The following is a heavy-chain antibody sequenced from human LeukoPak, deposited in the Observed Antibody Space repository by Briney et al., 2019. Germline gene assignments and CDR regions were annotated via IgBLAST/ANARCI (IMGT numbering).Heavy chain of an antibody. J-gene: IGHJ4*02. CDR3: ARGWWGSVDY. CDR2: IYYSGST. Sequence: SETLSLTCTVSGGSISSSSYYWGWIRQPPGKGLEWIGSIYYSGSTYYNPSLKSRVTISVDTSKNQFSLKLSSVTAADTAVYYCARGWWGSVDYWGQGTLVTVSS. D-gene: IGHD2-21*01. V-gene: IGHV4-39*01. CDR1: GGSISSSSYY.